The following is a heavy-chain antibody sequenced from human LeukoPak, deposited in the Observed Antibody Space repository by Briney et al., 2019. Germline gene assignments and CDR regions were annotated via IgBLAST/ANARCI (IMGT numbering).Heavy chain of an antibody. J-gene: IGHJ4*02. Sequence: ASVKVSCKASGYTFSGYGIIWVRQAPGQGLQWMGWVSPFNDNTDYAPKLQGRVTMTTDTSTTTAYMELRSLTSDDTAVYYCARRGGSYSHSDFWGQGTLVTVSS. CDR1: GYTFSGYG. CDR3: ARRGGSYSHSDF. CDR2: VSPFNDNT. V-gene: IGHV1-18*01. D-gene: IGHD1-26*01.